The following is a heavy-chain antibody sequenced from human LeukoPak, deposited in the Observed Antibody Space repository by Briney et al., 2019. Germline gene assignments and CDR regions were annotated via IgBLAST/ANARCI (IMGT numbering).Heavy chain of an antibody. CDR3: ARVPGSSSWYRRGYYYYYMDV. Sequence: GSSVKVSCKASGGTFSSYAISWVRQAPGQGLEWMGGIIPIFGTANYAQKSQGRVTITTDESTSTAYMELSSLRSEDTAVYYCARVPGSSSWYRRGYYYYYMDVWGKGTTVTVSS. J-gene: IGHJ6*03. CDR2: IIPIFGTA. CDR1: GGTFSSYA. V-gene: IGHV1-69*05. D-gene: IGHD6-13*01.